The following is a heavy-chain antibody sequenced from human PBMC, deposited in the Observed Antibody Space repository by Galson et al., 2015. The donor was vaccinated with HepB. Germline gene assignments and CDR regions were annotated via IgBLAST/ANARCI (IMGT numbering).Heavy chain of an antibody. Sequence: SLRLSCAASGFTFSDHYMSWIRQAPGKRLEWVSYISSSGSTIYYADSVKGRFTISRDNTKNSLYLQMNSLRAEDTAVYYCARDGDDFWSGYYTPRYYYYGMDVWGQGTTVTVS. CDR2: ISSSGSTI. CDR3: ARDGDDFWSGYYTPRYYYYGMDV. D-gene: IGHD3-3*01. J-gene: IGHJ6*02. V-gene: IGHV3-11*01. CDR1: GFTFSDHY.